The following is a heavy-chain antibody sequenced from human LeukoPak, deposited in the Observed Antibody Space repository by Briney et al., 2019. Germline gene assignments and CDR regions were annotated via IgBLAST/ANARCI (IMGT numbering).Heavy chain of an antibody. D-gene: IGHD1-26*01. J-gene: IGHJ4*02. CDR1: GFTFSSYG. Sequence: GGSLRLSCAASGFTFSSYGMHWVRQAPGKGLEWVAFIRYDGSNKYYADSVKGRFTISRDNSKNTLYLQMNSLRAEDTAVYYCAKDSSDSGSYYYYFDYWGQGTLVTVSS. V-gene: IGHV3-30*02. CDR2: IRYDGSNK. CDR3: AKDSSDSGSYYYYFDY.